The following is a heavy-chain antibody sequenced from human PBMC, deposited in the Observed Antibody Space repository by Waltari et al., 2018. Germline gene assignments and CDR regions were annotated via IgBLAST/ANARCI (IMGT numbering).Heavy chain of an antibody. CDR1: GYSISSGYY. D-gene: IGHD1-20*01. CDR2: IYHSGST. J-gene: IGHJ4*02. CDR3: ARDTPAPRITGATSVDY. Sequence: QVQLQESGPGLVKPSETLSLTCAVSGYSISSGYYWGWIRQPPGKGLECLGGIYHSGSTTPNRSPRSRVTISVDTSKNQCSLTLGSVTAADTAVYYCARDTPAPRITGATSVDYWGQGTLVTVSS. V-gene: IGHV4-38-2*02.